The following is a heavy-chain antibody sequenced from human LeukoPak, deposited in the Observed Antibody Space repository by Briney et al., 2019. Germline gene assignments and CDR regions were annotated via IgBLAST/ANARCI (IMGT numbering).Heavy chain of an antibody. CDR1: GFTFSSYA. V-gene: IGHV3-30-3*01. D-gene: IGHD2-15*01. CDR3: ARVRWELLLIDY. J-gene: IGHJ4*02. CDR2: ISYDGSNK. Sequence: GGSLRLSCAASGFTFSSYAMHWVRQAPGKGLEWVAVISYDGSNKYYADSVKGRFTISRDNSKNTLYLQMNSLRAEDTAVYYCARVRWELLLIDYWCQGTLVTVSS.